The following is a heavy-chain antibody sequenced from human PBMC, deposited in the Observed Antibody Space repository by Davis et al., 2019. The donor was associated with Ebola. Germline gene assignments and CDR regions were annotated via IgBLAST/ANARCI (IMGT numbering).Heavy chain of an antibody. Sequence: GESLNISCAASGFTFSTYSMNWVRQAPGKGLEWVSSISSSSYIYYADSVKGRFTISRDNAKNSLYLQMNSLRAEDTAVYYCARDTYGDYSLDYWGQGTLVTVSS. J-gene: IGHJ4*02. D-gene: IGHD4-17*01. CDR1: GFTFSTYS. CDR2: ISSSSYI. CDR3: ARDTYGDYSLDY. V-gene: IGHV3-21*01.